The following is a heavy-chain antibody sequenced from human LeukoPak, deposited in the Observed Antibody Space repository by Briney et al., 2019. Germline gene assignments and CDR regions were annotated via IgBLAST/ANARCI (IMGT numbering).Heavy chain of an antibody. CDR1: GGSISSGSYY. V-gene: IGHV4-61*02. Sequence: SQTLSLTCTVSGGSISSGSYYWSWIRQPAGKGLEWIGRIYTSGSTNYNPSLKSRVTISVDTSKNQFSLKLSSVTAADTAVYYCARDYGSGSYGNWGQGTLVTVSS. CDR3: ARDYGSGSYGN. J-gene: IGHJ4*02. D-gene: IGHD1-26*01. CDR2: IYTSGST.